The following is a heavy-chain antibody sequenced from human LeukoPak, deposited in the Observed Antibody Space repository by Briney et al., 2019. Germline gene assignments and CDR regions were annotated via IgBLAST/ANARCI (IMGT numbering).Heavy chain of an antibody. J-gene: IGHJ3*02. D-gene: IGHD3-22*01. Sequence: PSATLSLTCSVSGGSITSHYWSWIRQPPGKGLEWIGYLSYSGSTKYNPSFQSQVTISLDTSKTHFSLKLTSVTAADTAVYYCARLLNNDNSGDPDTFDMWGPGTMVTASS. CDR3: ARLLNNDNSGDPDTFDM. CDR1: GGSITSHY. CDR2: LSYSGST. V-gene: IGHV4-59*08.